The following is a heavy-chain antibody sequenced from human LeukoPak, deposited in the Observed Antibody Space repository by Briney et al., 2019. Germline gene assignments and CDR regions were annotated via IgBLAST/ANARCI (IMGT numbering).Heavy chain of an antibody. V-gene: IGHV4-4*07. CDR3: ARGFGSGTSPIDL. Sequence: PSETLSLTCTVSGRPIRSVYWNWIRQSAGKGLEWIGRIYATDLTNYNPTLKSRVTLSVDMSKNELSLTLKSVTAADTAVYYCARGFGSGTSPIDLWGQGALVTVSS. D-gene: IGHD3-10*01. CDR2: IYATDLT. CDR1: GRPIRSVY. J-gene: IGHJ5*02.